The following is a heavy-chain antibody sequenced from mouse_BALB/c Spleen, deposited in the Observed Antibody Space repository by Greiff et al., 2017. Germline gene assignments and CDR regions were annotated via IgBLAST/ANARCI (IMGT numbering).Heavy chain of an antibody. J-gene: IGHJ4*01. CDR2: ISDGGSYT. Sequence: EVMLVESGGGLVKPGGSLKLSCAASGFTFSDYYMYWVRQTPEKRLEWVATISDGGSYTYYPDSVKGRFTISRDNAKNNLYLQMSSLKSEDTAMYYCARIYYGNYGYYAMDYWGQGTSVTVSS. CDR3: ARIYYGNYGYYAMDY. D-gene: IGHD2-1*01. V-gene: IGHV5-4*02. CDR1: GFTFSDYY.